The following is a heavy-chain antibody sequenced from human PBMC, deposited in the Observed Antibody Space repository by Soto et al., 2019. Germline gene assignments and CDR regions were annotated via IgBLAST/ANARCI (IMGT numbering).Heavy chain of an antibody. CDR3: AKDYLGSSNVFDV. V-gene: IGHV3-30*18. Sequence: GGSLRLSCVASGLTFSNYDFHWVRRTPGRGLQWMAAISSGGTTKNYAESVKGRFFISRDNSRNTVFLHMNSVRDEDTALYYCAKDYLGSSNVFDVWGRGTVVT. J-gene: IGHJ3*01. D-gene: IGHD2-2*01. CDR2: ISSGGTTK. CDR1: GLTFSNYD.